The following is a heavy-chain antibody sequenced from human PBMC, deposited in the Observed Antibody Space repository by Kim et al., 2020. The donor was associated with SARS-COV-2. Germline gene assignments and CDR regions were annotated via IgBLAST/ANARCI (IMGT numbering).Heavy chain of an antibody. CDR3: ARVVTSSAAGTPFDY. D-gene: IGHD6-13*01. CDR1: GGSISSCSYY. Sequence: SETLSLTCTVSGGSISSCSYYWGRIRQPPGKGLEWIGCIYFSGSTYYNPSLKSRVTISVDTSKNKFSLKLCSVTAADTAVYYCARVVTSSAAGTPFDYWGEGTLVSVSS. V-gene: IGHV4-39*07. J-gene: IGHJ4*02. CDR2: IYFSGST.